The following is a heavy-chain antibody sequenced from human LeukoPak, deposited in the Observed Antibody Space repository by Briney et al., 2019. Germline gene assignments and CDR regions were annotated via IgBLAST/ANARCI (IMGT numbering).Heavy chain of an antibody. D-gene: IGHD6-19*01. CDR3: TKGDGGWYPIDY. CDR2: INENAANT. J-gene: IGHJ4*02. CDR1: GFTFSNYG. V-gene: IGHV3-23*01. Sequence: GASLRLSCAASGFTFSNYGMSWVRQAPGKGLEWVSTINENAANTHYAGSVKGRFTISRDNSKNTLLLQMNSLRADDTALYYCTKGDGGWYPIDYWGQGTLVSVSS.